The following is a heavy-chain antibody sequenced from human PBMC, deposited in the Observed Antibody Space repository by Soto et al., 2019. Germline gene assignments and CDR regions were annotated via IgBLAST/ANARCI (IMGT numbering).Heavy chain of an antibody. CDR1: GGTFSNYD. Sequence: QVQLVQSWAEVKKPGSSVKVSCKASGGTFSNYDIIWVRQAPGQGLEWMGGIIPIFVTPNYAQKFKGRVTITADESTNTAYMQLSSLRSEDTAVYYCARGRADYNNAYLGRGMDVWGQGTTVTVSS. J-gene: IGHJ6*02. V-gene: IGHV1-69*12. CDR2: IIPIFVTP. CDR3: ARGRADYNNAYLGRGMDV. D-gene: IGHD4-4*01.